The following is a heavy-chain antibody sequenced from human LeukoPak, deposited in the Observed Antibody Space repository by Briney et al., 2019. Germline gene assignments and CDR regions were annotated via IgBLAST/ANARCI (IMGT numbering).Heavy chain of an antibody. CDR3: ASRTGIGAADAFDI. V-gene: IGHV1-3*01. D-gene: IGHD7-27*01. Sequence: ASVKVSCKASGYTFTSYAMHWVRQAPGQRLEWMGWINAGNGNTEYSQKFQGRVTITRDTSASTAYMELSSLRSEDTAVYYCASRTGIGAADAFDIWGQGTMVTVSS. J-gene: IGHJ3*02. CDR2: INAGNGNT. CDR1: GYTFTSYA.